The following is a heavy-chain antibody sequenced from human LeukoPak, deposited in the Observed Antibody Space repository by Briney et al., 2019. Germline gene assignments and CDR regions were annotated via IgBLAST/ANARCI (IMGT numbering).Heavy chain of an antibody. V-gene: IGHV3-23*01. D-gene: IGHD3-16*01. CDR2: ISGKGGNT. Sequence: GGSLRLSCAASGFTFCSYAMSWVRQAPGKGLEWVAGISGKGGNTDYADSVKGRFIISRDISKNTLFLQMNSLRAEDTAVYYCAKDGGFMVRLGGATEGAGYYFDYWGQGTLVTVSS. J-gene: IGHJ4*02. CDR1: GFTFCSYA. CDR3: AKDGGFMVRLGGATEGAGYYFDY.